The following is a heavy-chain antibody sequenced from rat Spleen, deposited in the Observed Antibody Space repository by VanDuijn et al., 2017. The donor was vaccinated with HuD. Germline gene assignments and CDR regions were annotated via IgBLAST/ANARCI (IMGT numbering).Heavy chain of an antibody. CDR2: INSAGST. Sequence: EVQLQESGPGLVKPSQSLSLTCSVTDHSIASSYRWNWIRKFPGNRLEWMGSINSAGSTNYNPSLKSRIPISRDRSKNQFFLQVNSVTTEDTATYYCARFGLRIYYFDYWGQGVMVTVSS. CDR3: ARFGLRIYYFDY. V-gene: IGHV3-3*01. J-gene: IGHJ2*01. CDR1: DHSIASSYR. D-gene: IGHD1-6*01.